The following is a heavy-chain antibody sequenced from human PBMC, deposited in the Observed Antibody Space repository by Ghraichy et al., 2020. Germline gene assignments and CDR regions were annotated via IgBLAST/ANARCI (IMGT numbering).Heavy chain of an antibody. D-gene: IGHD5-24*01. V-gene: IGHV4-34*01. CDR3: VGVRMATILDY. CDR1: GGSFSGYY. Sequence: GSLRLSCAVYGGSFSGYYWSWIRQPPGKGLEWIGEINHSGSTNYNPSLKSRVTISVDTSKNQFSLKLSSVTAADTAVYYCVGVRMATILDYWGQGTLVTVSS. CDR2: INHSGST. J-gene: IGHJ4*02.